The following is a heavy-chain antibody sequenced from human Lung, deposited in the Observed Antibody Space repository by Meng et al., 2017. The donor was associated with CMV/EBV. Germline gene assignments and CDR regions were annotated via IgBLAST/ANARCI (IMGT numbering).Heavy chain of an antibody. CDR2: ISWNSAIR. Sequence: SCAASGFTFDDYTMYWVRQTPGKGLEWVSAISWNSAIRDYAGSVKGRFIISRDNAKKTLYLQMNTLRIEDTALYYCARAQKSALITGMGVWGQGTTVTVSS. J-gene: IGHJ6*02. V-gene: IGHV3-9*01. CDR3: ARAQKSALITGMGV. CDR1: GFTFDDYT. D-gene: IGHD1-14*01.